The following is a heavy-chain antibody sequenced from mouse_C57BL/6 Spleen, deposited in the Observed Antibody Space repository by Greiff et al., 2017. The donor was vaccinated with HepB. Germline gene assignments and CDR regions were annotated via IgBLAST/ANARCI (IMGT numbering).Heavy chain of an antibody. D-gene: IGHD2-4*01. CDR2: IYPGSGST. J-gene: IGHJ3*01. CDR1: GYTFTSYW. Sequence: VQLQQSGAELVKPGASVKMSCKASGYTFTSYWITWVKQRPGQGLEWIGDIYPGSGSTNYNEKFKSKATLTVDTSSSPAYMQLSSLTSEDSAVYYCARSDDYDPAWFAYWGQGTLVTVSA. CDR3: ARSDDYDPAWFAY. V-gene: IGHV1-55*01.